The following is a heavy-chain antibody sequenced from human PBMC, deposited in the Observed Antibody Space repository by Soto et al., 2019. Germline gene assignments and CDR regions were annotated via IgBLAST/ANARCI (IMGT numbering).Heavy chain of an antibody. Sequence: PGESLKISCKGSGYSFTSYWIGWVRQMPGKGLEWMGIIYPGDSDTRYSPSFQGQVTISADKSISTAYLQWSSLKASDTAMYYCAREGVPAAMLANYYYYGMDVWGQGTTVTVSS. D-gene: IGHD2-2*01. J-gene: IGHJ6*02. CDR2: IYPGDSDT. CDR3: AREGVPAAMLANYYYYGMDV. V-gene: IGHV5-51*01. CDR1: GYSFTSYW.